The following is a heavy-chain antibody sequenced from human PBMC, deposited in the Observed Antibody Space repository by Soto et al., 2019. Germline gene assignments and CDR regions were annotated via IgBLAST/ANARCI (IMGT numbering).Heavy chain of an antibody. CDR1: GFTFSDYY. D-gene: IGHD3-22*01. CDR3: ARGDSSGYYRYYYYYGMDV. Sequence: GGSLRLSCAASGFTFSDYYMSWIRQAPGKGLEWVSYISSSGSTIYYADSVKGRFTISRDNAKNSLYLQMNSLRAEDTAVYYCARGDSSGYYRYYYYYGMDVWGQGTTVTVSS. J-gene: IGHJ6*02. V-gene: IGHV3-11*01. CDR2: ISSSGSTI.